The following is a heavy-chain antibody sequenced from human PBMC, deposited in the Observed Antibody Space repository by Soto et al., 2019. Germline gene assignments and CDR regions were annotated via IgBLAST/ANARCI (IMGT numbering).Heavy chain of an antibody. J-gene: IGHJ4*02. CDR2: IIPIFGTA. Sequence: YSVKVSCKASGGTFSSYAISWVRQAPGQGLEWMGGIIPIFGTANYAQKFQGRVTITADESTSTAYMELSSLRSEDTAVYYCARDGAYYDLWSGYSSPYYFDDWGQGTRVTVYS. V-gene: IGHV1-69*13. CDR1: GGTFSSYA. CDR3: ARDGAYYDLWSGYSSPYYFDD. D-gene: IGHD3-3*01.